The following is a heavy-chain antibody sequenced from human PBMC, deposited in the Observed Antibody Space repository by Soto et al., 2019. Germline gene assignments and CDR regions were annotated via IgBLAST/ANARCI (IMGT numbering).Heavy chain of an antibody. CDR2: IIPMFGTA. CDR3: ARDETGDSYYYYYGMDV. CDR1: GGTFKNFN. Sequence: SVKVSCKASGGTFKNFNFNWVRQAPGQGLEWMGGIIPMFGTADYAQRFQGRVTITADDSTSTAYMELSSLRSEDTAVYYCARDETGDSYYYYYGMDVWGQGTTVTVSS. D-gene: IGHD7-27*01. V-gene: IGHV1-69*13. J-gene: IGHJ6*02.